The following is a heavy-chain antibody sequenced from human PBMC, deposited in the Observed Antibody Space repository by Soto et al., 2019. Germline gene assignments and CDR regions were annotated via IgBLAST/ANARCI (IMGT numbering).Heavy chain of an antibody. D-gene: IGHD3-9*01. Sequence: GGSLRLSCAASGFTFSSYAMHWVRQAPGKGLEWVAVISYDGSNKYYADSVKGRFTISRDNSKNTLYLQMNSLRAEDTAVYYCARAEYYDILTGYYPPDYWGQGTLVTVSS. V-gene: IGHV3-30-3*01. CDR3: ARAEYYDILTGYYPPDY. J-gene: IGHJ4*02. CDR2: ISYDGSNK. CDR1: GFTFSSYA.